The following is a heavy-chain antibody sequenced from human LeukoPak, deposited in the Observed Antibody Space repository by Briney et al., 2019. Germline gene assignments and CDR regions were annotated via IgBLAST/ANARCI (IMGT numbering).Heavy chain of an antibody. J-gene: IGHJ4*02. CDR1: GGSVSSGNYY. CDR2: IYTSGST. V-gene: IGHV4-61*02. Sequence: SETLSLTCTVSGGSVSSGNYYWSWIRQPAGKGPEWIGRIYTSGSTNYNPSLKSRVTISLDTSKKQFSLKVSSVTAADTAVYYCAREGGSSWYRDVDYWGQGTLVTVSS. CDR3: AREGGSSWYRDVDY. D-gene: IGHD6-13*01.